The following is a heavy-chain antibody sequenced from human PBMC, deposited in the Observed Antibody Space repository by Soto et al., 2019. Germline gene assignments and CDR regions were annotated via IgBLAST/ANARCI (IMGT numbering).Heavy chain of an antibody. CDR3: AREIAASGAWHYGMDL. D-gene: IGHD6-13*01. V-gene: IGHV1-18*01. CDR1: GYTFTMYS. CDR2: ISTYTGDT. Sequence: QVQLVQSGTEAKRPGASVRVSCKASGYTFTMYSISWVRQAPGQGLEWIGWISTYTGDTHYAQRFQGRVTVTTDTSTTTVYMELRSLRDDDTAVYYCAREIAASGAWHYGMDLWGQGTSVTVSS. J-gene: IGHJ6*02.